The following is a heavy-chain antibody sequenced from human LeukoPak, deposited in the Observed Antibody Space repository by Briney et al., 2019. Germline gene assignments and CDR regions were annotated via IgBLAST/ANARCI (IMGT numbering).Heavy chain of an antibody. CDR2: INSDGSST. J-gene: IGHJ4*02. D-gene: IGHD1-26*01. CDR3: AKAGRAFVGASFFNY. Sequence: GGSLRLSCAASGFTFSSYWMHWVRQAPGKGLVWVSRINSDGSSTSYADSVKGRFTISRDNSKNTLYLQMNSLRAEDTAVFYCAKAGRAFVGASFFNYWGQGTLVTVSS. V-gene: IGHV3-74*01. CDR1: GFTFSSYW.